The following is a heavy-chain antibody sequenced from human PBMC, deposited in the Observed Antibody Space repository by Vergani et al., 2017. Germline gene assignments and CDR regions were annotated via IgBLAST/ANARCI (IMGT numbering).Heavy chain of an antibody. Sequence: VQLVESGGGVVQPGRSLRLSCAASGFTFRTYGMHWVRQAPGKGLEWVAVISYDGSNEYYADSVKGRFTISRDNSKNTLYLQMNSLRAEDTAVYYCAKSYYDFWSGYSGGPFDYWGQGTLITVSS. D-gene: IGHD3-3*01. J-gene: IGHJ4*02. V-gene: IGHV3-30*18. CDR1: GFTFRTYG. CDR3: AKSYYDFWSGYSGGPFDY. CDR2: ISYDGSNE.